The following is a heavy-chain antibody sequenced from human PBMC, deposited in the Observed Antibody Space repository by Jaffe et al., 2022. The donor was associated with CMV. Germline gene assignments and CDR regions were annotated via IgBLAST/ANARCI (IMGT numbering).Heavy chain of an antibody. D-gene: IGHD6-13*01. CDR1: GYTFTSYD. V-gene: IGHV1-8*01. CDR3: ARGIAAAGSYYYYYYGMDV. CDR2: MNPNSGNT. J-gene: IGHJ6*02. Sequence: QVQLVQSGAEVKKPGASVKVSCKASGYTFTSYDINWVRQATGQGLEWMGWMNPNSGNTGYAQKFQGRVTMTRNTSISTAYMELSSLRSEDTAVYYCARGIAAAGSYYYYYYGMDVWGQGTTVTVSS.